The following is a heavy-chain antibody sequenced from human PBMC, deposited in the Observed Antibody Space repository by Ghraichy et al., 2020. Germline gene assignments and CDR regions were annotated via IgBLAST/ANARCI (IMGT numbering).Heavy chain of an antibody. V-gene: IGHV4-61*01. CDR1: GGSVSSSSYY. Sequence: SETLSLTCTVSGGSVSSSSYYWSWIRQPPGKGLEWIGYIYYSGSTNYNPSLKSRVTISVDTSKNQFSRKLSSVTAADTAVYYCARGHYCSGGSCYSPVYFDYWGQGTLVTVSS. J-gene: IGHJ4*02. CDR2: IYYSGST. D-gene: IGHD2-15*01. CDR3: ARGHYCSGGSCYSPVYFDY.